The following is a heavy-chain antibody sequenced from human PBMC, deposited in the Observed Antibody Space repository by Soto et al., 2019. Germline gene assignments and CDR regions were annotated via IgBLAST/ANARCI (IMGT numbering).Heavy chain of an antibody. D-gene: IGHD3-10*01. CDR1: EFTFSTSW. J-gene: IGHJ4*02. CDR2: INGDGSEE. CDR3: AAGFPPDY. V-gene: IGHV3-7*01. Sequence: EVQLVESVGIWVQPGGSLRVSCAAAEFTFSTSWMNWVRQAPGKGLEWVANINGDGSEEYYVDSVRGRFTISRDNVKNSLFLQMNSLRAEDTAVYYCAAGFPPDYWGQGTLVTVSS.